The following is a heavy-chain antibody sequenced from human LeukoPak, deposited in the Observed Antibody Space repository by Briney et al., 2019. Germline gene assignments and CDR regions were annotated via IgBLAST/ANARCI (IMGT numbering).Heavy chain of an antibody. CDR3: ARDPASAGWFDP. Sequence: SLRLSCAASGFTFSSYAMHWVRQAPGKGLEWVAVITYDGSNKYYADSVKGRFTISRDNSKNTLYLQMNSRRAEDTAVYYCARDPASAGWFDPWGQGTLVTVST. V-gene: IGHV3-30-3*01. CDR2: ITYDGSNK. CDR1: GFTFSSYA. J-gene: IGHJ5*02.